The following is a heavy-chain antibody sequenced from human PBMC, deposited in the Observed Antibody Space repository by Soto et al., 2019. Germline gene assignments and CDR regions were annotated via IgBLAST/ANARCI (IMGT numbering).Heavy chain of an antibody. CDR1: GESFSGYY. D-gene: IGHD3-22*01. V-gene: IGHV4-34*01. CDR2: VDHSGST. J-gene: IGHJ4*02. CDR3: ARGINTSYYDHSRYSGRYFDY. Sequence: SETLSLTCAVYGESFSGYYWNWIRQPPGKGLEWIGEVDHSGSTNYNPSLKSRVTISGDTSKKLFSLKLTSVTAADTAVYYCARGINTSYYDHSRYSGRYFDYWGQGTPVTV.